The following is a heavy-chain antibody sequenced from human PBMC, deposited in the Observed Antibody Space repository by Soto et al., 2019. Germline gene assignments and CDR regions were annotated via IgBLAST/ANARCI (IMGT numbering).Heavy chain of an antibody. Sequence: PSETLSLPCTVSGVSVNSRDYYWSCIRQPPGKGLEWIGYFYYSGITNYNPSLKSRVTISADASKNQFSLKLRSVTAADAAVYYCARVTVAVPATTHYFDYWGQGTPVTVS. D-gene: IGHD1-26*01. CDR3: ARVTVAVPATTHYFDY. CDR2: FYYSGIT. J-gene: IGHJ4*02. CDR1: GVSVNSRDYY. V-gene: IGHV4-61*08.